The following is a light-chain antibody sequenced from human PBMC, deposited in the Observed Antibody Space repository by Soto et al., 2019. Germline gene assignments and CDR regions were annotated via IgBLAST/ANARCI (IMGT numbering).Light chain of an antibody. CDR1: QSVSSN. J-gene: IGKJ1*01. CDR2: GAS. V-gene: IGKV3D-15*01. Sequence: EIVMTQSPATLSVSPGERATLSCRASQSVSSNLAWYQQKPGQAPRFLIYGASSRATGVPDRFSGSGSGTDFTLTISRLQSEDFAVYYCQQYNNSPLTFGQGTKVDIK. CDR3: QQYNNSPLT.